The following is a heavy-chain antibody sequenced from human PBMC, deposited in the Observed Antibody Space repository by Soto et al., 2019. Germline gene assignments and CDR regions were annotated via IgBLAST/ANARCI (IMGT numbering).Heavy chain of an antibody. V-gene: IGHV3-33*01. Sequence: QVQLVESGGGVVQPGRSLRLSCAASGFTFSSYGMHWVRQAPGKGLERVAVIWYDGSNKYYADSVKGRFTISRDNSKNTLYLQMNSMRAEETAVYYCARVYSSSGYSVDYWGQGTLVTVSS. CDR2: IWYDGSNK. CDR1: GFTFSSYG. J-gene: IGHJ4*02. D-gene: IGHD6-13*01. CDR3: ARVYSSSGYSVDY.